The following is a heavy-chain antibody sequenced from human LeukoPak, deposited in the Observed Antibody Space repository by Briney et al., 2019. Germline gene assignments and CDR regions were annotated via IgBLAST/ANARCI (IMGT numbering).Heavy chain of an antibody. CDR3: SSQRGVRYCNGGNCYSGALDY. V-gene: IGHV4-31*03. CDR2: TFYDGST. CDR1: GGSISSGDYY. Sequence: PSETLSLTCSVSGGSISSGDYYWSWIRQHPGKGLEWIGYTFYDGSTYYNPSLKSRVSISIVTSQNQVSLKLSSATAADTAVYYCSSQRGVRYCNGGNCYSGALDYWGQGTLVTVSS. J-gene: IGHJ4*02. D-gene: IGHD2-15*01.